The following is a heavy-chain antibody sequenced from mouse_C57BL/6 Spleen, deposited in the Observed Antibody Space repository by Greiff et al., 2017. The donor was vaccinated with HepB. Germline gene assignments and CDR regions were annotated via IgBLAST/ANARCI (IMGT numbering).Heavy chain of an antibody. CDR2: INPSSGYT. Sequence: VQLQQSGAELARHGASVKMSCKASGYTFTSYTMHWVKQRTGQGLEWIGYINPSSGYTKYNQKFKDKATLTADKSSSTAYMQLSSLTSEDSAVYYCARGAYYYGSSSGYFDVWGTGTTVTVSS. CDR1: GYTFTSYT. D-gene: IGHD1-1*01. CDR3: ARGAYYYGSSSGYFDV. V-gene: IGHV1-4*01. J-gene: IGHJ1*03.